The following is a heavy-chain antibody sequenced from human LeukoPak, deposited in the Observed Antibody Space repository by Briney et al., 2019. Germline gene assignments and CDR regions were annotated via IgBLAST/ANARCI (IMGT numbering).Heavy chain of an antibody. J-gene: IGHJ4*02. D-gene: IGHD2-2*01. V-gene: IGHV3-30*18. CDR1: GFTFSSYG. CDR2: ISCDGSNK. Sequence: GGSLRLSCAASGFTFSSYGMHWVRQAPGKGLEWVAVISCDGSNKYYADSVKGRFTISRDNSKNTLYLQMNSLRAEDTAVYYCAKDQATDIVVVPAALYYFDYWGQGTLVTVSS. CDR3: AKDQATDIVVVPAALYYFDY.